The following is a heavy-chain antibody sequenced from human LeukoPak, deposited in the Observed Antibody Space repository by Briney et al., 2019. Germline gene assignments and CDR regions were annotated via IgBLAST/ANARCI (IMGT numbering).Heavy chain of an antibody. CDR1: GGSISSSSYY. CDR2: IYYSGST. CDR3: ARQISNPSNWFDP. J-gene: IGHJ5*02. V-gene: IGHV4-39*01. Sequence: SETLSLTCTVSGGSISSSSYYWGWIRQPPGQGLEWIGSIYYSGSTYYNPSLKSRVTISVDTSKNQFSLKLSSVTAADTAVYYCARQISNPSNWFDPWGQGTLVTVSS.